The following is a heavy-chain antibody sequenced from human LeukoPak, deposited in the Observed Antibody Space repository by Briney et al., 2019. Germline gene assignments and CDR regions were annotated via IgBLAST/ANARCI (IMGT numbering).Heavy chain of an antibody. Sequence: SETLSLTCTVSGGSISSGGYYWSWIRQHPGKGLEWIGYIYYSGSTYYNPSLKSRVTISVDTSKNQFSLKLRSVTAADTAVYYCARDTYYYDSSGYYYFDYWGQGTLVTVSS. CDR2: IYYSGST. CDR1: GGSISSGGYY. J-gene: IGHJ4*02. D-gene: IGHD3-22*01. V-gene: IGHV4-31*03. CDR3: ARDTYYYDSSGYYYFDY.